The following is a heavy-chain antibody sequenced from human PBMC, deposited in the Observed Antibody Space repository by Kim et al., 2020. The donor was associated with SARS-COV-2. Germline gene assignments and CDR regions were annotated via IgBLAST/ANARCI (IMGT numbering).Heavy chain of an antibody. CDR3: SRLAAHVNYYMDV. CDR1: GGTFSSYA. J-gene: IGHJ6*03. V-gene: IGHV1-69*04. Sequence: SVKVYCKASGGTFSSYAISWVRQAPGQGLEWMGRIIPILGIANYAQKVQGRVTITADKSTSTAYMELSSLRSEDTAVYYCSRLAAHVNYYMDVWGKGTTVTVSS. CDR2: IIPILGIA. D-gene: IGHD6-13*01.